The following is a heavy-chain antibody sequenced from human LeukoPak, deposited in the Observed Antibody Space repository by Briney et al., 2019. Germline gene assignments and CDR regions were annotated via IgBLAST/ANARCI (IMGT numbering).Heavy chain of an antibody. Sequence: GRTLRLSCAASGVTFGTYGMHWVRQAPGKGLEWVALISYDGSNIYYADSVKGRFTISRDRSMNTLYLQMNSLRGEDTAVYFCAKDSSPAYFDYWGQGTLVTVSS. D-gene: IGHD6-6*01. CDR3: AKDSSPAYFDY. V-gene: IGHV3-30*18. J-gene: IGHJ4*02. CDR1: GVTFGTYG. CDR2: ISYDGSNI.